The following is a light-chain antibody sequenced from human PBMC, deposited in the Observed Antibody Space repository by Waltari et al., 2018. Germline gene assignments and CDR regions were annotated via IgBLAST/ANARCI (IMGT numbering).Light chain of an antibody. CDR1: SSNIGAGHD. CDR2: GNN. J-gene: IGLJ3*02. V-gene: IGLV1-40*01. Sequence: QSILTPPTSVSGAPGQRVTISCTGSSSNIGAGHDVHWYQAFPGTAPKLLIYGNNNRPSGVPDLFSGSKSGSSASLAINGLQAEDEADYYCQSFDSNVRGGVVFGGGTKVTVL. CDR3: QSFDSNVRGGVV.